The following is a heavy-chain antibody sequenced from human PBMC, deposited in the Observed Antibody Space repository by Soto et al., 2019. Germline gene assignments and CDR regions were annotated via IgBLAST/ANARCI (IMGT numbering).Heavy chain of an antibody. CDR2: IYHSGST. CDR1: GGSISSGGYS. J-gene: IGHJ4*02. V-gene: IGHV4-30-2*01. Sequence: TLSLTCAVSGGSISSGGYSWSWIRQPPGKGLEWIGYIYHSGSTYYNPSLKSRVTISVDRSKNQFSLKLSSVTAADTAVYYCARGYERSGYDMGLDFDYWGQGTLVTVSS. D-gene: IGHD5-12*01. CDR3: ARGYERSGYDMGLDFDY.